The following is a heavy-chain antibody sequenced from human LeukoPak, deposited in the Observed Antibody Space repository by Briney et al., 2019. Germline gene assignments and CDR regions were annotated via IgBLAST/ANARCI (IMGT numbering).Heavy chain of an antibody. V-gene: IGHV3-23*01. J-gene: IGHJ6*03. Sequence: GWSLRLSCAASGFTFSSYAMSWVRQAPGKGLEWVSAISGSGGSTYYADSVKGRFTISRDNSKNTLYLQMNSLRAEDTAVYYCAKNYGHPTKNYYMDVWGKGTTVTVSS. CDR2: ISGSGGST. CDR3: AKNYGHPTKNYYMDV. CDR1: GFTFSSYA. D-gene: IGHD3-16*01.